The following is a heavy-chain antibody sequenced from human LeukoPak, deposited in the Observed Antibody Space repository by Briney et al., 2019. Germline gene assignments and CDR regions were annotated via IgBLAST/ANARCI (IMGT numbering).Heavy chain of an antibody. V-gene: IGHV4-34*01. CDR1: GGSFSGYY. CDR3: ARGRGCSSTSCYNWFDP. Sequence: PSETLSLTCAVCGGSFSGYYWSWIRQPPGKGLEWIGEINHSGSTNYNPSLKSRVTISVDTSKNQFSLKLSSVTAADTAVYCCARGRGCSSTSCYNWFDPWGQGTLVTVSS. J-gene: IGHJ5*02. CDR2: INHSGST. D-gene: IGHD2-2*01.